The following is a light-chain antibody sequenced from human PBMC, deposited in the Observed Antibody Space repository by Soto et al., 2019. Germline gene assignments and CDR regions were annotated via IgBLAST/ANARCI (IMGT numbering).Light chain of an antibody. Sequence: DIILTQSPATLSLSPGERATLSCRASQSVSNYLGWYQQKPGQAPGLLIYDASRRATGIPARFSGSGSGTDFTLTISSLEPEDIAVYYCQHRSDWPLTFGGGTKVEIK. CDR3: QHRSDWPLT. CDR2: DAS. CDR1: QSVSNY. V-gene: IGKV3-11*01. J-gene: IGKJ4*01.